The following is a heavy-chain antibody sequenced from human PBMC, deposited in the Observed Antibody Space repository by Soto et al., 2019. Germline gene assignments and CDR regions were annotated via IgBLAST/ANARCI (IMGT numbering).Heavy chain of an antibody. J-gene: IGHJ4*02. CDR3: ARASTTVTTLDY. Sequence: QLQLQESVSGLVKPSQTLSLTCAVSGGSISSGGYSWSWIRQPPGKGLEWIGYIYHSGSTYYNPSLKSRVTISVDRSKNQFSLKLSSVTAADTAVYYCARASTTVTTLDYWGQGTLVTVSS. CDR2: IYHSGST. D-gene: IGHD4-17*01. CDR1: GGSISSGGYS. V-gene: IGHV4-30-2*01.